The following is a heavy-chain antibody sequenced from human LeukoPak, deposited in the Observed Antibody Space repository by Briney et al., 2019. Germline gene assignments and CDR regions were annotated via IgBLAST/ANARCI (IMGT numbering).Heavy chain of an antibody. D-gene: IGHD2-2*01. J-gene: IGHJ4*02. V-gene: IGHV3-23*01. CDR1: GFTFSSYA. Sequence: GGSLRLSCAASGFTFSSYAMSWVRQAPGKGLEWVSAISGSGGSTYYADSVKGRFTISRDNSKNTLYLQMNSLRAEDTVVYYCANSYCSSTSCYLYYFDYWGQGTLVTVSS. CDR3: ANSYCSSTSCYLYYFDY. CDR2: ISGSGGST.